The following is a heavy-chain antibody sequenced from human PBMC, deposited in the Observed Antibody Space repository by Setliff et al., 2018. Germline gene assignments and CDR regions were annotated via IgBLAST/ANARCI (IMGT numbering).Heavy chain of an antibody. Sequence: GGSLRLSCAASGFTFSNYAMGWVRQAPGKGLEWVSAISGSGGSTYYADSVKGRFTISRDNSKNTLYLQMNSLRAEDTAVYYCAKDPQIRFLEWLSRVYFDYWGQGTLVTVSS. CDR2: ISGSGGST. D-gene: IGHD3-3*01. J-gene: IGHJ4*02. CDR3: AKDPQIRFLEWLSRVYFDY. CDR1: GFTFSNYA. V-gene: IGHV3-23*01.